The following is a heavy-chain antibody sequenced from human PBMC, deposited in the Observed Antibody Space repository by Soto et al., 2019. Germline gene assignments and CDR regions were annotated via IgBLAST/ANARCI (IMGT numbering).Heavy chain of an antibody. D-gene: IGHD3-3*01. J-gene: IGHJ4*02. V-gene: IGHV3-33*01. CDR1: GFTFSSYG. Sequence: QVQLVESGGGVVQPGRSLRLSCAASGFTFSSYGMHWVRQAPGKGLEWVAVIWYDGSNKYYADSVKGLFTISRDNSKNPLYLQMNSLRAEDTAVYYCARDPMVITIFGVVSSLFDYWGQGSLVTVSS. CDR2: IWYDGSNK. CDR3: ARDPMVITIFGVVSSLFDY.